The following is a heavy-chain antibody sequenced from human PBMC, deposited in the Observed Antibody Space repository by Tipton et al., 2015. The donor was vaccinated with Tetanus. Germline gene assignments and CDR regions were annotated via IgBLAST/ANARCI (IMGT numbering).Heavy chain of an antibody. CDR2: MSFDGSSE. D-gene: IGHD2-2*02. CDR1: GFSFSDYG. Sequence: SLRLSCAASGFSFSDYGMHWVRQAPGKGLEWVAGMSFDGSSESYADSVRGRFTISRDNFQNTLSLQMRGLGADDTAVYYCARDAGYRRNYFDFWGQGTLVTVSS. V-gene: IGHV3-30*15. J-gene: IGHJ4*02. CDR3: ARDAGYRRNYFDF.